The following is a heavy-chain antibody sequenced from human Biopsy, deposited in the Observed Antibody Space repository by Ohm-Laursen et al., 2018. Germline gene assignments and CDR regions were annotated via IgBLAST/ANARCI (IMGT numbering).Heavy chain of an antibody. V-gene: IGHV1-8*01. Sequence: GASVKVSCKASGYSLTSHDINWVRQAPGQGPEWMGWINPNNGNTGYAPQFQGRVSMTTDTSISTAYMELSGLTFEDTAVYYCARTPTISVGGTWSRYWFFDIWGRGTLTTVSS. D-gene: IGHD6-19*01. CDR3: ARTPTISVGGTWSRYWFFDI. J-gene: IGHJ2*01. CDR2: INPNNGNT. CDR1: GYSLTSHD.